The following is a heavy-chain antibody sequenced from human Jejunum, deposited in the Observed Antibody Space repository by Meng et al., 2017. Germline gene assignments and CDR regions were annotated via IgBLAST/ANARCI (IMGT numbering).Heavy chain of an antibody. J-gene: IGHJ4*02. CDR3: ASNTDCTSTSCYAY. D-gene: IGHD2-2*01. CDR1: GYSFTGYY. V-gene: IGHV1-2*06. CDR2: INTYSGDT. Sequence: QVQLVQSGAEVKKPGASAKVPCKASGYSFTGYYMHWVRQAPGQGLEWLGRINTYSGDTNYAQKFQGRVTMTRDTSISTAYMELSSLSSDDTALYYCASNTDCTSTSCYAYWGQGTLVTVSS.